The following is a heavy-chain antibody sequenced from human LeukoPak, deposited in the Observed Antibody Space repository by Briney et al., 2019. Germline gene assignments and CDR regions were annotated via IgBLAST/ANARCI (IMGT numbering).Heavy chain of an antibody. CDR2: MNPNSGNT. V-gene: IGHV1-8*01. J-gene: IGHJ4*02. CDR1: GYAFTSYD. CDR3: ARGPHDYYDSSGPKDY. D-gene: IGHD3-22*01. Sequence: ASVKVSCKASGYAFTSYDINWVRQATGQGLEWMGWMNPNSGNTGYAQKFQGRVTMTRNTSISTAYMELSSLRSEDTAVYYCARGPHDYYDSSGPKDYWGQGTLVTVSS.